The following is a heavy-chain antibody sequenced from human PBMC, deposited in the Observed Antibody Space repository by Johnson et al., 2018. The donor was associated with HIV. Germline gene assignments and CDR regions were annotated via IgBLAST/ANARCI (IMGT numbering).Heavy chain of an antibody. J-gene: IGHJ3*02. CDR1: GFTFSSYA. CDR2: ISYDGSNK. D-gene: IGHD5-12*01. Sequence: QVQLVESGGGVVQPGRSLRLSCAASGFTFSSYAMHWVRQAPGKGLEWVAVISYDGSNKYYADSVKGRFTISRDNAKNSVYLQMNSLRAEDTALYYCARDVGGWGYRHAFDMWGQGTMVTVSS. CDR3: ARDVGGWGYRHAFDM. V-gene: IGHV3-30-3*01.